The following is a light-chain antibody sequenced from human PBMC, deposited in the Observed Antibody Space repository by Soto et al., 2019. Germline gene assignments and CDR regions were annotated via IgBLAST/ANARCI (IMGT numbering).Light chain of an antibody. Sequence: IVLTQSPGTLSLSPGERATLSCRASQSVSSSYLAWYQQKPGQAPRLLIYGASSRATGIPDRFSGSWSGTDFTLTISRLEPEDFAVYYCQQYGSSPTFGQGTKVDIK. J-gene: IGKJ1*01. CDR1: QSVSSSY. CDR3: QQYGSSPT. V-gene: IGKV3-20*01. CDR2: GAS.